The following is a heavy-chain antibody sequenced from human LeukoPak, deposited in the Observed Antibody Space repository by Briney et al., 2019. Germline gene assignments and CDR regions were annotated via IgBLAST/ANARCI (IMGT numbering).Heavy chain of an antibody. D-gene: IGHD5-24*01. CDR2: IYYSGST. CDR3: ARVEMATIKGGNIYYYYYGMDV. Sequence: SETLSLTCTVSGGSVSSGSYYWGWIRQPPGKGLEWIGYIYYSGSTNYNPSLKSRVTISVDTSKNQFSLKLSSVTAADTAVYYCARVEMATIKGGNIYYYYYGMDVWGQGTTVTVSS. CDR1: GGSVSSGSYY. J-gene: IGHJ6*02. V-gene: IGHV4-61*01.